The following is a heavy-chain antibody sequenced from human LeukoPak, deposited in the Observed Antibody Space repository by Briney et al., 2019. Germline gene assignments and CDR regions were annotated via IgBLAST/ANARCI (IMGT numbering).Heavy chain of an antibody. CDR1: GGSFSGYY. V-gene: IGHV4-34*01. CDR3: ARGRFLEWLRPFDY. Sequence: SETRSLTCAVYGGSFSGYYWSWIRQPPGKGLEWIGEINHSGSTNYHPSLKSRVTISVDTSKNQFSLKLSSVTAADTAVYYCARGRFLEWLRPFDYWGQGTLVTVSS. D-gene: IGHD3-3*01. J-gene: IGHJ4*02. CDR2: INHSGST.